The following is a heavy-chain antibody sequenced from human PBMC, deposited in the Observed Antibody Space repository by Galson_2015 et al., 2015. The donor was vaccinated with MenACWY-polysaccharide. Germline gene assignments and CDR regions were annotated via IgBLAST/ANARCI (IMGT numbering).Heavy chain of an antibody. D-gene: IGHD2-2*01. J-gene: IGHJ4*02. CDR3: VRDPHALVL. CDR2: IRRTGPRI. V-gene: IGHV3-48*01. CDR1: GFTFSNYS. Sequence: SLRLSCAASGFTFSNYSMNWVRQAPGKGLVWVSYIRRTGPRIYYADSVKGRFTITRDNAKSLLFLQMNSLRADDTAVYYCVRDPHALVLWGQGTLVTVSS.